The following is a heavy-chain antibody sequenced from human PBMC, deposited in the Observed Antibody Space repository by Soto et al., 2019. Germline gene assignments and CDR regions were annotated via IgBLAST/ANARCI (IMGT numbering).Heavy chain of an antibody. D-gene: IGHD3-22*01. CDR2: IKPDGSEK. CDR3: VRDYDNSGFYSGH. CDR1: GFTFSDHW. J-gene: IGHJ4*02. Sequence: GGSLRLSCAASGFTFSDHWMTWVRQAPGKGLEWVANIKPDGSEKYHVDSVKGRFTISRDNAKNKLFLQMNSLRAEDTAVYYCVRDYDNSGFYSGHWGQGTLVTVSS. V-gene: IGHV3-7*01.